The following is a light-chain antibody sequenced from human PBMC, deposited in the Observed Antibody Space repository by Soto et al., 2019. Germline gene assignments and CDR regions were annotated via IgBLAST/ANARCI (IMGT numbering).Light chain of an antibody. CDR3: QQRTNWPPT. J-gene: IGKJ4*01. Sequence: EIMLTQSPATLSLSPGERATLSCRASQSVRNDLVWYHQKPGQAPRVLIYSASNRATGIPARFSGSGSGTDFTLTISSLEPEDFAVYYCQQRTNWPPTFGGGTKVEMK. V-gene: IGKV3-11*01. CDR2: SAS. CDR1: QSVRND.